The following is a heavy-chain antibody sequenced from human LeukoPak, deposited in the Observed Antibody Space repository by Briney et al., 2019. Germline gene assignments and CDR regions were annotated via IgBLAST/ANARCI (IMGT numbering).Heavy chain of an antibody. CDR3: ARGVEPLAANTLAY. CDR2: LYSDGNT. D-gene: IGHD1-14*01. J-gene: IGHJ4*02. CDR1: GFTVINND. Sequence: QTGGSLRLSCAASGFTVINNDMTWVRQAPGKGLEWVSVLYSDGNTKYADSVQGRFTISRDNSKNTLYLEMNSLSPDDTAVYYCARGVEPLAANTLAYWGQGTLVTVSS. V-gene: IGHV3-53*01.